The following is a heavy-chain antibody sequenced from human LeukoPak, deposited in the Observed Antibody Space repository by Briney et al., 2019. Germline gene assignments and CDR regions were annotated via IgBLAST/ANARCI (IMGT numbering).Heavy chain of an antibody. D-gene: IGHD1-1*01. CDR3: ARDSPGTTASDY. CDR1: GFTFDTYR. V-gene: IGHV3-21*01. J-gene: IGHJ4*02. CDR2: ISASGSYI. Sequence: GSLSLSCAASGFTFDTYRMNWVRPAPGKGLEWVSSISASGSYIYYADSLKGRFTISRDNTKNSLFLQMNSLRAEDTAVYYCARDSPGTTASDYWGQGTLVTVSS.